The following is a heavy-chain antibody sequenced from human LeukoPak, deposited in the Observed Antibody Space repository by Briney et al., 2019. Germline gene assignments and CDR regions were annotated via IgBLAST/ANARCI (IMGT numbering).Heavy chain of an antibody. V-gene: IGHV3-21*01. CDR3: ARARSSYGYGDAFDI. Sequence: GGSLRLSCAASGFTFSSYSMNWVRQAAGKGLEWVSSISSSSSYIYYADSVKGRFTISRDNSKNTLYLQMNSLRAEDTAVYYCARARSSYGYGDAFDIWGQGTMVTVSS. D-gene: IGHD5-18*01. CDR2: ISSSSSYI. J-gene: IGHJ3*02. CDR1: GFTFSSYS.